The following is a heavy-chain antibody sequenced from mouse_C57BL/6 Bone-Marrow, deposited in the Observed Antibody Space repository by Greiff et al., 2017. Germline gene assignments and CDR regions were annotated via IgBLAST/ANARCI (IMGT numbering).Heavy chain of an antibody. CDR3: ARYMGTFYFDY. CDR1: GFTFTDYY. CDR2: IRNKANGYTT. J-gene: IGHJ2*01. Sequence: EVQVVESGGGLVQPGGSLSLSCAASGFTFTDYYMSWVRQPPGKALEWLGFIRNKANGYTTEYSASVKGRFTISRDNSQSILYLQMNALRAEDSATYYCARYMGTFYFDYWGQGTTLTVSS. D-gene: IGHD2-14*01. V-gene: IGHV7-3*01.